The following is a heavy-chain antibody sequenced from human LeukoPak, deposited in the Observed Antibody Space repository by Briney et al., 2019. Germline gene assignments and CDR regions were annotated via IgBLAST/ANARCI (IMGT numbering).Heavy chain of an antibody. CDR3: ARERIGYCSSTSCSDYYYYYMDV. J-gene: IGHJ6*03. CDR1: GGSISSSSYY. V-gene: IGHV4-39*07. D-gene: IGHD2-2*01. Sequence: SETLSLTCTVSGGSISSSSYYWGWIRQPPGKGLEWIGSIYYSGSTYYNPSLKSRVTISVDTSKNQFSLKLSSVTAADTAVYYCARERIGYCSSTSCSDYYYYYMDVWGKGTTVTISS. CDR2: IYYSGST.